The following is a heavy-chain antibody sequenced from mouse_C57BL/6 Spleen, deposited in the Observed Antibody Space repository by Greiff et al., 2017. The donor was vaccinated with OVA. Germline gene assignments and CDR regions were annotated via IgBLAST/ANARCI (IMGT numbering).Heavy chain of an antibody. CDR2: INPNNGGT. CDR1: GYTFTDYN. D-gene: IGHD2-3*01. V-gene: IGHV1-22*01. Sequence: VHVKQSGPELVKPGASVKMSCKASGYTFTDYNMHWVKQSHGKSLEWIGYINPNNGGTSYNQKFKGKATLTVNKSSSTAYMELRSLTSEDSAVYYCASPDGYYVDYWGQGTTLTVSS. CDR3: ASPDGYYVDY. J-gene: IGHJ2*01.